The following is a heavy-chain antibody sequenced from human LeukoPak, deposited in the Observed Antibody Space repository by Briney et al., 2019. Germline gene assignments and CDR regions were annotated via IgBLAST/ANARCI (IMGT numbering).Heavy chain of an antibody. D-gene: IGHD5-18*01. J-gene: IGHJ4*02. CDR2: ISSRSTSI. CDR1: GFTFSSYS. CDR3: ARDSLWDDY. V-gene: IGHV3-21*01. Sequence: PGGPLRLSCAASGFTFSSYSMNWVRQAPGKGLEWVSSISSRSTSIYYADSVKGRFTISRDNAKNSLYLQMNSLRAEDTAVYYCARDSLWDDYWGQGTLVTVSS.